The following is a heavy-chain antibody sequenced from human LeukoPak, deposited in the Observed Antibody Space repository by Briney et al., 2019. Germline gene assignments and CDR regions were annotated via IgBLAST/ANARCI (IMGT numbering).Heavy chain of an antibody. CDR1: GFSFTSYS. J-gene: IGHJ4*02. CDR2: LSRDSSNI. CDR3: ARESYWGSSGKGFDY. D-gene: IGHD7-27*01. Sequence: GGSLRLSCAASGFSFTSYSINWVRPAPGKGLEGVSYLSRDSSNIYYADSVKGRSTISRDNAKNSLYMQMNSLRDDDTAVYYCARESYWGSSGKGFDYWGPGTLVTVSS. V-gene: IGHV3-48*02.